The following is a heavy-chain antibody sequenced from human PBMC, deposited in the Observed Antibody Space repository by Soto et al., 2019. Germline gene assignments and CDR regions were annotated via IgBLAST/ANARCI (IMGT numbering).Heavy chain of an antibody. Sequence: PGGSLRLSCAASGFTFSSYGMHWVRQAPGKGLEWVAVISYDGSNKYYADSVKGRFTISRDNSKNTLYLQLNSLRAEDTAVYYCAKEEGYYGMDVWGQGTTVTVAS. V-gene: IGHV3-30*18. CDR2: ISYDGSNK. J-gene: IGHJ6*02. CDR3: AKEEGYYGMDV. CDR1: GFTFSSYG.